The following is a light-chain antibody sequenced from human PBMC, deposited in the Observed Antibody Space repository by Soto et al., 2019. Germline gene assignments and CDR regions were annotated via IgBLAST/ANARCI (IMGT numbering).Light chain of an antibody. CDR2: QVS. CDR3: SSYIYNYVL. Sequence: QSALTQPASVSGSPGQSITISCTGTSSDLVGYNYVSWYQQHPGKAPKLMISQVSNRPSGVSDRFSGAKSGNTASLTISWLRADAEVVYYCSSYIYNYVLFGSGTKLTVL. CDR1: SSDLVGYNY. V-gene: IGLV2-14*01. J-gene: IGLJ2*01.